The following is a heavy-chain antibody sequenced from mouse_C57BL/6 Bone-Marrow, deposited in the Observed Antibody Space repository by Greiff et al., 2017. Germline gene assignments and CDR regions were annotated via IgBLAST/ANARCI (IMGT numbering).Heavy chain of an antibody. D-gene: IGHD2-1*01. CDR3: ARDSGNSWFAY. J-gene: IGHJ3*01. CDR1: GYTFTNYW. CDR2: IYPGGGYT. Sequence: VQLQQSGAELVRPGTSVKMSCKASGYTFTNYWIGWAKQRPGHGLEWIGDIYPGGGYTNYKEKFKGKATLTADKSSSTAYMQFSSLTSEDSAIYYCARDSGNSWFAYWGQGTLVTVSA. V-gene: IGHV1-63*01.